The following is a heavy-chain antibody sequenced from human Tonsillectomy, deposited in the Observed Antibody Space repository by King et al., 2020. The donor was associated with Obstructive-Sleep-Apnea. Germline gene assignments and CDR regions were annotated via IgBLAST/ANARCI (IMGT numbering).Heavy chain of an antibody. CDR2: VRFDGSNK. D-gene: IGHD5-12*01. Sequence: VQLVESGGGVGQPGRSLRLSCAASGFTFSSYGMHWVRQAPGKGLEWVAFVRFDGSNKYYADSVKGRFTIARDTSKNTVYLQMNSLRAEDTAVYYCAKGPNSGYDFGDFDCWGQGSLVTVSS. J-gene: IGHJ4*02. CDR3: AKGPNSGYDFGDFDC. CDR1: GFTFSSYG. V-gene: IGHV3-30*02.